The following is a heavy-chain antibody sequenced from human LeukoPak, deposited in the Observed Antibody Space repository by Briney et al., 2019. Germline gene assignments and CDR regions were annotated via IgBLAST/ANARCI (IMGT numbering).Heavy chain of an antibody. CDR1: GITFSSYS. V-gene: IGHV3-21*01. D-gene: IGHD2-2*01. Sequence: GSLRLSYAASGITFSSYSINLVRQAPGKGLELVSSITSSGSYIYYADSVKGRITISNDNAKTSLYLQMNSRRAETTAVYYGARSQYQLLSFDYWGQGTLVTVSS. CDR2: ITSSGSYI. CDR3: ARSQYQLLSFDY. J-gene: IGHJ4*02.